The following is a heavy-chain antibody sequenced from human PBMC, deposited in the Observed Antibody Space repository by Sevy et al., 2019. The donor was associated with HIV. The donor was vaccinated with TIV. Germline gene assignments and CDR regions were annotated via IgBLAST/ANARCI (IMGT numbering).Heavy chain of an antibody. CDR1: GFTFNTYN. Sequence: GGSLRLSCAVSGFTFNTYNMNWVRQAPGKGLEWVAVISYEGTETFYAASVEGRFTISRDNSKNMLSLQINSLRPEDTAVYYCARDGGNSVKWYPLYWGHGTLVTVSS. V-gene: IGHV3-30*19. CDR3: ARDGGNSVKWYPLY. J-gene: IGHJ4*01. CDR2: ISYEGTET. D-gene: IGHD2-2*01.